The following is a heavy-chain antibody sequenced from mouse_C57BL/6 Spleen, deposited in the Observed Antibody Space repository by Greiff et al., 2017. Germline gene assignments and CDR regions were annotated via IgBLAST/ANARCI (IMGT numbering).Heavy chain of an antibody. CDR2: IHPNSGST. CDR1: GYTFTSYW. CDR3: ARALTGGAFDY. V-gene: IGHV1-64*01. J-gene: IGHJ2*01. D-gene: IGHD4-1*01. Sequence: QVQLKQPGAELVKPGASVKLSCKASGYTFTSYWMHWVKQRPGQGLEWIGMIHPNSGSTNYNEKFKSKATLTVDKSSSTAYMQLSSLTSEDSAVYYCARALTGGAFDYWGQGTTLTVSS.